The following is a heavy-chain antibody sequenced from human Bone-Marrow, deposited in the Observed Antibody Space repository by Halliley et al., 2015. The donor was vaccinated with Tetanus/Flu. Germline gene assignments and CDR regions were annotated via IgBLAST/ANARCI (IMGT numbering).Heavy chain of an antibody. D-gene: IGHD1-1*01. CDR1: GYYFTDLW. CDR3: ARRQTGIPIYLSYAFDL. J-gene: IGHJ3*01. CDR2: IYPRDSDT. V-gene: IGHV5-51*01. Sequence: QLVQSGAQVKKPGEALKISCKASGYYFTDLWIVWVRQMPGKGLKWMGIIYPRDSDTTYSPSFQGQVTISVDKSINTAYLQWNSRKASDPAIYYCARRQTGIPIYLSYAFDLWGQGTKVTVTS.